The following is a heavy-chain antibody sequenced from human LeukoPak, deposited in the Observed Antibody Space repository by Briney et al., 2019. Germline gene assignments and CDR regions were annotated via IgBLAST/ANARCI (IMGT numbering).Heavy chain of an antibody. D-gene: IGHD5-24*01. CDR1: GFAFNTYW. V-gene: IGHV3-7*01. CDR3: AGDDGWVFHS. CDR2: IKKDGSET. Sequence: GGSLRLSCAASGFAFNTYWMSWVRHAPGKGLEWVATIKKDGSETLYVDSVKGRFTISRDNAMNALYPQMNSLRVEDTAVYYCAGDDGWVFHSWGQGTMVTVSS. J-gene: IGHJ3*02.